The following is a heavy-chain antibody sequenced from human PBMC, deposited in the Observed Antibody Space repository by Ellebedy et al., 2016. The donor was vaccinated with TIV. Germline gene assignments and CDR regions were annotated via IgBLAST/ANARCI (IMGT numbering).Heavy chain of an antibody. D-gene: IGHD1-14*01. Sequence: MPSETLSLTCAVPGCSISSGGYYWSWILQPTGKGLEWIGEINHSGSTNYNPSLKSRVPISVDTSKNQFSLKLSSVTAADTAVYYCARVKRKSIYYGMDVWGQGTTVTVSS. CDR3: ARVKRKSIYYGMDV. V-gene: IGHV4-34*01. CDR2: INHSGST. CDR1: GCSISSGGYY. J-gene: IGHJ6*02.